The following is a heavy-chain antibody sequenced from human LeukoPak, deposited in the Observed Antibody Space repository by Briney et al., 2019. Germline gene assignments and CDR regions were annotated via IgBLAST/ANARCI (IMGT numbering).Heavy chain of an antibody. Sequence: PSETLSLTCGVHGGSFNDYSWTWIRQAPGKGLEWVSAISGSGGSTYYADSVKGRFTISRDNSKNTLYLQMNSLRAEDTAVYYCAKTPRVAAVTPGDWYFDLWGRGTLVTVSS. D-gene: IGHD6-13*01. CDR1: GGSFNDYS. CDR2: ISGSGGST. CDR3: AKTPRVAAVTPGDWYFDL. V-gene: IGHV3-23*01. J-gene: IGHJ2*01.